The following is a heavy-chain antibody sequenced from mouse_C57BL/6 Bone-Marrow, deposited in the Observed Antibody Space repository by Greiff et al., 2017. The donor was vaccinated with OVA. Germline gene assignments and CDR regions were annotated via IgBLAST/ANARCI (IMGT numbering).Heavy chain of an antibody. CDR3: ARSYGYVFDY. CDR1: GYTFTSYG. D-gene: IGHD2-2*01. J-gene: IGHJ2*01. Sequence: VKLVESGAELARPGASVKLSCKASGYTFTSYGISWVKQRTGQGLEWIGDIYPRSGNTYYNEKFKGKATLTADKSSSTAYMELRSLTSEDSAVYFCARSYGYVFDYWGQGTTLTVSS. CDR2: IYPRSGNT. V-gene: IGHV1-81*01.